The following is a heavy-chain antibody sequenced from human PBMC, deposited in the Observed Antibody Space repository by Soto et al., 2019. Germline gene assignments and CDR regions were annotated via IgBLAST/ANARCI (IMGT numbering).Heavy chain of an antibody. CDR3: ARDGIAAAAGTGWFDP. CDR1: GGSFSSYT. Sequence: QVQLVQSGAEVKKPGSSVKVSCKASGGSFSSYTLSWVRQAPGQGLEWMGRIIPILAIANYAQKFEGRVTITADKYTSTAYMELSSLRSEDTAFYYCARDGIAAAAGTGWFDPWGQGTLVTVSS. J-gene: IGHJ5*02. CDR2: IIPILAIA. D-gene: IGHD6-13*01. V-gene: IGHV1-69*08.